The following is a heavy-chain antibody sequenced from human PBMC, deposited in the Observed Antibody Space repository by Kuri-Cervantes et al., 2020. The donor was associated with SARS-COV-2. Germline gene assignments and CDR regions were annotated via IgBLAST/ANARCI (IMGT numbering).Heavy chain of an antibody. V-gene: IGHV1-46*01. CDR2: ISPIVGDT. CDR1: GYTFTSFY. J-gene: IGHJ3*02. D-gene: IGHD3-3*01. Sequence: ASVKVSCKASGYTFTSFYIHCVRQAPGQGLEWMAIISPIVGDTTYAQKFQGRVTMTRDTSTSTVYMELSSLRSEDTAVYYCAREFHHDFWSGYYWGGLTHPRSQAPTSNDAFDIWGQGTMVTVSS. CDR3: AREFHHDFWSGYYWGGLTHPRSQAPTSNDAFDI.